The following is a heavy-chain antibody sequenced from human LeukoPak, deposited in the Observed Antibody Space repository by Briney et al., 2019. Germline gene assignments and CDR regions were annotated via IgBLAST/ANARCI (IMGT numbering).Heavy chain of an antibody. CDR2: INPNSGGT. D-gene: IGHD6-6*01. CDR1: GYTFTGYY. J-gene: IGHJ4*02. CDR3: ARGMCSSSCYDY. Sequence: EASVKVSCKASGYTFTGYYMHWVRQAPGQGLEWMGWINPNSGGTNYAQKLQGRVTMTRDTSISTAYMELSRLRSDDTAVYYCARGMCSSSCYDYWGQGTLVTVSS. V-gene: IGHV1-2*02.